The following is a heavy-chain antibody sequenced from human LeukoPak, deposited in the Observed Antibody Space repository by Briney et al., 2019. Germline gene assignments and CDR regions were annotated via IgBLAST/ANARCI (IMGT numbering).Heavy chain of an antibody. J-gene: IGHJ4*02. CDR2: IRSKAYGGTT. D-gene: IGHD3-10*01. CDR3: TRGSLMVRGPYHGY. V-gene: IGHV3-49*04. Sequence: GGSLRLSCTTSGFTFGDYAVTWVRQAPGKGLEWVGLIRSKAYGGTTEYVASVRGRFSISRDDSRSVAYLQMNSLQTEDTAVYYCTRGSLMVRGPYHGYWGPGTLVTVSS. CDR1: GFTFGDYA.